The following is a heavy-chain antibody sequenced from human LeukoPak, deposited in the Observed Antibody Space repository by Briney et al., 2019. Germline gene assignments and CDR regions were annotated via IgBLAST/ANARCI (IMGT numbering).Heavy chain of an antibody. D-gene: IGHD5-18*01. CDR3: ARGSSYGLFYYYYGMDV. J-gene: IGHJ6*02. CDR1: GYTFTSYD. CDR2: MNPNSGNT. V-gene: IGHV1-8*01. Sequence: ASVKVSCKASGYTFTSYDINWVRQATGQGLEWMGCMNPNSGNTGYAQKFQGRVTMTRNTSISTAYMELSSLRSEDTAVYYCARGSSYGLFYYYYGMDVWGQGTTVTVSS.